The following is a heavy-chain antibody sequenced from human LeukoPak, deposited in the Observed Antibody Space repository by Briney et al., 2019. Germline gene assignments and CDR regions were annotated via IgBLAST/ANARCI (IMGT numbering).Heavy chain of an antibody. J-gene: IGHJ3*01. Sequence: GGSLRLSCAASGFTFEDHGMSWVRQASGKGLEWVGDISWNGDTAGYADSVKGRFIISTANAKNTLYLQMNSLRHEDTALYYCARDFGEDPDAMNVWGQGTMVTV. V-gene: IGHV3-20*04. D-gene: IGHD3-3*01. CDR2: ISWNGDTA. CDR3: ARDFGEDPDAMNV. CDR1: GFTFEDHG.